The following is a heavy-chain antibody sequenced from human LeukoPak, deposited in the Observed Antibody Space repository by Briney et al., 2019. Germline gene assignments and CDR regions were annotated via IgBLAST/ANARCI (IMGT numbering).Heavy chain of an antibody. CDR2: ISYDGSNK. CDR3: AKDRGGTLDI. J-gene: IGHJ3*02. V-gene: IGHV3-30*18. Sequence: PGGSLRLSCAASGFTFSSYGMHWVRQAPGKGLEWVAVISYDGSNKYYADSVKGRFTISRDNSRNTLYLQMNSLRAEDTAVYYCAKDRGGTLDIWGQGTMVTVSS. D-gene: IGHD3-10*01. CDR1: GFTFSSYG.